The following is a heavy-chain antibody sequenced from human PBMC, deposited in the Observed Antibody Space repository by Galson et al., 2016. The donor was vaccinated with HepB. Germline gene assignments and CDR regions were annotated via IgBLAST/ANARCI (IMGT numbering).Heavy chain of an antibody. D-gene: IGHD1-1*01. CDR3: ARPTSGDAFDF. CDR2: IYDTENT. Sequence: TLSLTCSVSGGSISNGGYYWSWIRQRPGRGLEWIGYIYDTENTYYTPSLKGRVSFSVETSKNQFSLKLTSVTAADTAMYYCARPTSGDAFDFWGRGTKVTVS. J-gene: IGHJ3*01. V-gene: IGHV4-31*03. CDR1: GGSISNGGYY.